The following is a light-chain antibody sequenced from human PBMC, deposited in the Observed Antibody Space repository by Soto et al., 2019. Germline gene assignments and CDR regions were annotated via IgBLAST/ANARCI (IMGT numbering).Light chain of an antibody. Sequence: QSALTQPASVSGSPGQSITISCTGTSSDAGSYNLVSWYQQHPGKAPKLMIYEGSKRPSGVSNRFSGSKSGNTASLTISGLQAEDEADYYCCSYAGSSRVFGTGTKLTVL. J-gene: IGLJ1*01. CDR2: EGS. CDR1: SSDAGSYNL. CDR3: CSYAGSSRV. V-gene: IGLV2-23*01.